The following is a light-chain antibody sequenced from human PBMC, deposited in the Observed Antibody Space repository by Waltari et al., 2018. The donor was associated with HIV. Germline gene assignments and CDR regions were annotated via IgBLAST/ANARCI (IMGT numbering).Light chain of an antibody. CDR3: QQYNNWPPYT. V-gene: IGKV3-15*01. CDR2: GAS. CDR1: DSLNSH. Sequence: VMTQSPATISKSRGETATLSCRASDSLNSHLAWYQHKPGQPPRLLIYGASTRAAGIPARFSGSGSGTEFSLTISSLQSEDFAVYYCQQYNNWPPYTFGQGTRLEIK. J-gene: IGKJ2*01.